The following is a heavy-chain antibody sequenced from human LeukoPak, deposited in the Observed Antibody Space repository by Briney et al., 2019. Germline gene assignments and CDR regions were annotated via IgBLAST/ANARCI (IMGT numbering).Heavy chain of an antibody. V-gene: IGHV3-30*18. Sequence: GRSLRLSCAASGFTFSSYGMHWVRQAPGKGLEWVAVISYDGSNKYYADSVKGRFTISRDNSKNTLYLQMNSLRAEDTAVYYCAKDRYSSGWYLGYFDYWGQGTLVTVPS. CDR2: ISYDGSNK. CDR3: AKDRYSSGWYLGYFDY. D-gene: IGHD6-19*01. CDR1: GFTFSSYG. J-gene: IGHJ4*02.